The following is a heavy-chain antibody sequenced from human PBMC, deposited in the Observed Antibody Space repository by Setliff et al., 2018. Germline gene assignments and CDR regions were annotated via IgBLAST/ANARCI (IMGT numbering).Heavy chain of an antibody. V-gene: IGHV1-18*01. CDR3: ARVASGWWWFDY. D-gene: IGHD6-19*01. Sequence: GASVKVSCKASGYTFTTYGVAWVRQAPGQGLEWLGWISGYKGNTNYAQRFQGRVTTTIDTSTNTAYMELRSLRSDDTAVYYCARVASGWWWFDYWGQGTLVTVSS. CDR1: GYTFTTYG. CDR2: ISGYKGNT. J-gene: IGHJ4*02.